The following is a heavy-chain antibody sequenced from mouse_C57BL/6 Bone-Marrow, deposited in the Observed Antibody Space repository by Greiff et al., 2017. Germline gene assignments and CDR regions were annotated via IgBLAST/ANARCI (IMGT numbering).Heavy chain of an antibody. CDR2: INPNNGGT. CDR1: GYTFTDYY. D-gene: IGHD1-1*01. J-gene: IGHJ2*01. CDR3: ARDYYGSSWYFDY. Sequence: EVKLQQSGPELVKPGASVKISCKASGYTFTDYYMNWVKQSHGKSLEWIGDINPNNGGTSYNQKIKGKATLPVDKSSSTAYMGLRSLTSEDSAVYYCARDYYGSSWYFDYWGQGTILTVSS. V-gene: IGHV1-26*01.